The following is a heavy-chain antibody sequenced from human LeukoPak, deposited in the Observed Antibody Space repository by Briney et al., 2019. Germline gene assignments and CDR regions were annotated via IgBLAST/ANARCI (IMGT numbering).Heavy chain of an antibody. Sequence: GGSLRLSCAASGFTVSSNYMSWVRQAPGKGLEWVSVIYSGGSTYYADSVKGRFTISRDNSKNTLYLQMSSLRAEDTAVYYCARDTRRSYSGSYSGHAFDIWGQGTMVTVSS. CDR3: ARDTRRSYSGSYSGHAFDI. D-gene: IGHD1-26*01. CDR1: GFTVSSNY. CDR2: IYSGGST. V-gene: IGHV3-53*01. J-gene: IGHJ3*02.